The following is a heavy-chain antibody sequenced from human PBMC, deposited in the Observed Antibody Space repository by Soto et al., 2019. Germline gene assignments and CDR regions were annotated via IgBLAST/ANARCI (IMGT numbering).Heavy chain of an antibody. CDR2: FRSSASSA. Sequence: PGGSLRLSCAASGFTFSTSWMSWVRQAPGKGLEWLSVFRSSASSAIYAESVRGRFTISRDNSKDTLYLQMNSLRAEDTAVYYCAKDRGANIPDAFDFWGQGTMVTVSS. CDR3: AKDRGANIPDAFDF. CDR1: GFTFSTSW. J-gene: IGHJ3*01. V-gene: IGHV3-23*01. D-gene: IGHD2-15*01.